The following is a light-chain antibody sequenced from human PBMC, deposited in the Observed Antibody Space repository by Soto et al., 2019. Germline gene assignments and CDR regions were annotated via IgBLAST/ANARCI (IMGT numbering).Light chain of an antibody. CDR2: GAS. V-gene: IGKV3-20*01. Sequence: EIVLTQSPGTLSLSPVEXXXXXXXASQDVTTRLAWYQQKPGQPPRLLISGASVRASGVPVRISGSGSGTDFTLTISRLEPEDFALYYCQQYGGSPITFGLGTRLEIK. J-gene: IGKJ5*01. CDR3: QQYGGSPIT. CDR1: QDVTTR.